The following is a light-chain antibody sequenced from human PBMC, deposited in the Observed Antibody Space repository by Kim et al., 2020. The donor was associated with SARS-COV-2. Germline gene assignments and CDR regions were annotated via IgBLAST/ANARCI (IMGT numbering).Light chain of an antibody. CDR1: GSDVGGYNY. CDR3: CSYERSRTYP. J-gene: IGLJ1*01. Sequence: GQADTISCTGTGSDVGGYNYVSWYQQHPDKAPKLVIYDVTKRASGVPDRFSGSKSGNTASLTISGLQPEDEGDYYCCSYERSRTYPFGTGTKVTVL. V-gene: IGLV2-11*01. CDR2: DVT.